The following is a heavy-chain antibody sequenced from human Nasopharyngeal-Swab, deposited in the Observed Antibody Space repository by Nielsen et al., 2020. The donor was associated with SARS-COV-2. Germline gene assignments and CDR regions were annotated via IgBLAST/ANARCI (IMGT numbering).Heavy chain of an antibody. V-gene: IGHV4-39*01. CDR2: IYYSGST. J-gene: IGHJ1*01. D-gene: IGHD3-9*01. CDR3: ARGYYDSLTGWMGYFQH. Sequence: GSLRLSCTVSGGSISSSSYYWGWIRQPPGKGLEWIGNIYYSGSTYYNPSLKSRVTISVDTSKNQFSLKLSSVTAADTAVYYCARGYYDSLTGWMGYFQHWGQGTLVTVSS. CDR1: GGSISSSSYY.